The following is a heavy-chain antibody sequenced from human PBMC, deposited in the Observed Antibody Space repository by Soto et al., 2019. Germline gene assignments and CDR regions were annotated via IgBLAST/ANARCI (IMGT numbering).Heavy chain of an antibody. J-gene: IGHJ4*02. CDR3: ATSMGRGGNDY. D-gene: IGHD3-10*01. V-gene: IGHV3-7*05. CDR2: IKTDGSEK. CDR1: GFTFSDNW. Sequence: EVQLVESGGGLVQPGGSLRLSCAASGFTFSDNWMSWVRQAPGKELECVANIKTDGSEKYYVDPVKGRFTISRDNAKNSLYLQMNSLRAEDTAVYYCATSMGRGGNDYWGQGTLVAVSS.